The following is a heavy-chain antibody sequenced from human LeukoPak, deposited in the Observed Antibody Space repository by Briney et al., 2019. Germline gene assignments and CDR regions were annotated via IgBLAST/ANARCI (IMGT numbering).Heavy chain of an antibody. CDR3: VRVCVLDAFDI. Sequence: GASVKVSCKASGYTFTSYYMHWVRQAPGQGLEWMGIINPSGGSTSYAQKFQGRVTMTRDTSTSTVYMELSSLRSEDTAVYYCVRVCVLDAFDIWGQGTMVTVSS. CDR1: GYTFTSYY. V-gene: IGHV1-46*01. D-gene: IGHD5/OR15-5a*01. J-gene: IGHJ3*02. CDR2: INPSGGST.